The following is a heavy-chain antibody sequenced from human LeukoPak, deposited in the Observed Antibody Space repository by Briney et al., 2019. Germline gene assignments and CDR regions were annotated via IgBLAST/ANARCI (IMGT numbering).Heavy chain of an antibody. D-gene: IGHD6-13*01. J-gene: IGHJ4*02. Sequence: SETLSLTCTVSGGSISTSSYYWGWIRQPPGRALEWIGSIYYSGSTYYNPSLKSRVTISVDTSKNQFSLTLSSVTAADTAVYYCARLPVRIAAAGPTKTTLDYWGQGTLVTVSS. V-gene: IGHV4-39*01. CDR2: IYYSGST. CDR1: GGSISTSSYY. CDR3: ARLPVRIAAAGPTKTTLDY.